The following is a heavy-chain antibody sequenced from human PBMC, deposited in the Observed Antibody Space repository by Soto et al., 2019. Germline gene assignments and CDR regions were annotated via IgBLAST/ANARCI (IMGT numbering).Heavy chain of an antibody. V-gene: IGHV3-23*01. D-gene: IGHD3-22*01. J-gene: IGHJ4*02. CDR1: GFSFSNYV. Sequence: AGGSLRLSCVASGFSFSNYVMSWVRQAPGKGLEWVSGISGSGGSTYYADSVKGRFTISRDNSKNTLYLQMNSLRVEDAALYYCAKDHAYESSGYYYEYFDHWGQGALVTVSS. CDR3: AKDHAYESSGYYYEYFDH. CDR2: ISGSGGST.